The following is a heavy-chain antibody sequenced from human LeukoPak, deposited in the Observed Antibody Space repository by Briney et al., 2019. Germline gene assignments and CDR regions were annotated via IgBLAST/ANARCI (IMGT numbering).Heavy chain of an antibody. D-gene: IGHD4-23*01. CDR1: GFTFSSYA. Sequence: GGSLRLSCAASGFTFSSYAMSWVRQAPGKGLEWVLAISSSGGSTYYADSVKGRFTISRDNSKNTLYLKMNSLRGEDTAVYYCAKDDPNYGGNPFDYWGQGTLVTVSS. J-gene: IGHJ4*02. CDR3: AKDDPNYGGNPFDY. V-gene: IGHV3-23*01. CDR2: ISSSGGST.